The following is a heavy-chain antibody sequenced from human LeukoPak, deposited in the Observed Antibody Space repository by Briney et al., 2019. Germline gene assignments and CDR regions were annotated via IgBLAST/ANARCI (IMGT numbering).Heavy chain of an antibody. CDR2: INPNSGGT. CDR3: ARVRIVATAYDAFDI. CDR1: GYTFTGYY. J-gene: IGHJ3*02. V-gene: IGHV1-2*02. D-gene: IGHD5-12*01. Sequence: ASVKVSCKASGYTFTGYYMHWVRQAPGQGLEWMGWINPNSGGTNYAQKVQVRVTLTRDTSISTAYMELTGLRSDDTTVYYCARVRIVATAYDAFDIWGQGTMVTVSS.